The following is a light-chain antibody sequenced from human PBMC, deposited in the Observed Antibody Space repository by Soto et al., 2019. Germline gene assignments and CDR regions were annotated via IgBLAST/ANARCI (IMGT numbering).Light chain of an antibody. J-gene: IGKJ2*01. V-gene: IGKV1-9*01. Sequence: IPLTQSPSSLPASVGDRVTITCRASQGITTYLAWYQQKPGKAPKLLIYAASALQSGVPSRFSGSGSGTDFALTVSSLQPEDFATYYCLQIKSYRYTLGQGTKREI. CDR2: AAS. CDR1: QGITTY. CDR3: LQIKSYRYT.